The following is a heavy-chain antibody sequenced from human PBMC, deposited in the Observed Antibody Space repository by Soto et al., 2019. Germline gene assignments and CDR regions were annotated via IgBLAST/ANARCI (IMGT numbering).Heavy chain of an antibody. CDR1: GYTFTSYC. Sequence: ASVKVSCKASGYTFTSYCITWVRQAPGQGLEWMGWISAYNGNTKYAQKLQGRVTMTTDTSTSAAYMELRSLRSDDTAVYYCETDLGAQLVDYWGQGTLVTVSS. CDR3: ETDLGAQLVDY. J-gene: IGHJ4*02. V-gene: IGHV1-18*01. CDR2: ISAYNGNT. D-gene: IGHD2-2*01.